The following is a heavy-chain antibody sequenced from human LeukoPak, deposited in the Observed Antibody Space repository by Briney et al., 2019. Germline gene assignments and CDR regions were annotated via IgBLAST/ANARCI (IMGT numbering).Heavy chain of an antibody. CDR3: ARDPFGDFWSGPPYGMDV. V-gene: IGHV1-18*01. D-gene: IGHD3-3*01. J-gene: IGHJ6*02. CDR1: GYTFASYG. Sequence: GASVKVSCKASGYTFASYGISWVRQAPGRGLEWMGWISAYNGNTNYAQKLQGRVTMTTDTSTSTAYMELRSLRSDDTAVYYCARDPFGDFWSGPPYGMDVWGQGTTVTVSS. CDR2: ISAYNGNT.